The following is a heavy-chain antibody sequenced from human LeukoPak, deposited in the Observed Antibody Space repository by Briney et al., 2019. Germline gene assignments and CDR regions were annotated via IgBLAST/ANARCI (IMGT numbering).Heavy chain of an antibody. CDR3: ARDRLIAAAGTNWFDP. CDR1: GFTFSSYS. Sequence: PGGSLRLSCAAPGFTFSSYSMNWVRQAPGKGLEWVSYISSSSSTIYYADSVKGRFTISRDNAKNSLYLQMNSLRAEDTAVYYCARDRLIAAAGTNWFDPWGQGTLVTVSS. V-gene: IGHV3-48*01. CDR2: ISSSSSTI. J-gene: IGHJ5*02. D-gene: IGHD6-13*01.